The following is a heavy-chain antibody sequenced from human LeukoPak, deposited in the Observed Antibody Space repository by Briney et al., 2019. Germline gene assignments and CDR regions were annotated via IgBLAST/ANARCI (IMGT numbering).Heavy chain of an antibody. D-gene: IGHD3-22*01. CDR3: AKFSYDSSGYDFDY. Sequence: PGRSLRLSCAASGFTFDDYAMNWVRQAPGKGLEWISGISWNSGSIGYADSVKGRFTISRDNAKNSLYLQMNSLRAEDTALYYCAKFSYDSSGYDFDYWGQGTLVTVSS. J-gene: IGHJ4*02. V-gene: IGHV3-9*01. CDR2: ISWNSGSI. CDR1: GFTFDDYA.